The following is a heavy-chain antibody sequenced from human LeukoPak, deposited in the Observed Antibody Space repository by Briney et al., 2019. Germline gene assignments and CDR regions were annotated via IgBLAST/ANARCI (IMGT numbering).Heavy chain of an antibody. Sequence: GGSLRLSCAASGFTFSSYAMSWVRQAPGKGLEWVSAISGSGGSTYYADSVKGRFTISRDNSKNTLYLQMNSLRAEDTAVYYCAKVGADLIVATPGLDFDYWGQGTLVTVSS. V-gene: IGHV3-23*01. J-gene: IGHJ4*02. CDR2: ISGSGGST. D-gene: IGHD5-12*01. CDR1: GFTFSSYA. CDR3: AKVGADLIVATPGLDFDY.